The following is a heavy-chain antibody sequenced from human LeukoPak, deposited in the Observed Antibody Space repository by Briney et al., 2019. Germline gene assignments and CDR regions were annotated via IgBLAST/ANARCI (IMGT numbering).Heavy chain of an antibody. CDR1: GYSISSGYY. Sequence: SETLSLTCAVSGYSISSGYYWGWIRQPPGKGLEWIGSIYHSGSTYYNPPLKSRVTISVDTSKNQFSLKLSSVTAADTAVYYCASVDSSGYSYFDYWGQGTLVTVSS. D-gene: IGHD3-22*01. CDR2: IYHSGST. CDR3: ASVDSSGYSYFDY. J-gene: IGHJ4*02. V-gene: IGHV4-38-2*01.